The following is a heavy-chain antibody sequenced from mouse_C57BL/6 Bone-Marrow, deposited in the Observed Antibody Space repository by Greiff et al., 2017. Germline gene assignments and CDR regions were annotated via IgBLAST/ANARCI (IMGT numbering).Heavy chain of an antibody. CDR2: INPNNGGT. V-gene: IGHV1-26*01. J-gene: IGHJ1*03. CDR3: ARLDYYGSSYDWYFDV. CDR1: GYTFTDYY. D-gene: IGHD1-1*01. Sequence: EVQLQQSGPELVKPGASVKISCKASGYTFTDYYMNWVKQSHGKSLEWIGDINPNNGGTSYKQKFKGKATLTVDKASSTAYMELRSLTSEDSAVYYCARLDYYGSSYDWYFDVWGTGTTVTVSS.